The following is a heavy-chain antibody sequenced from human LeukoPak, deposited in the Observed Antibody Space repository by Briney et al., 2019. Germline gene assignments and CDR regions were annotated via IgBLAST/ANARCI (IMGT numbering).Heavy chain of an antibody. V-gene: IGHV1-18*01. J-gene: IGHJ4*02. D-gene: IGHD4-17*01. CDR1: GYTFTSYG. Sequence: GASVKVSCKASGYTFTSYGISWVRQAPGQGLEWMGWISAYNGNTNYAQKLQGRATMTTDTSTSTAYMELRSLRSDDTAVYYCARDWKDYGDYAEPHYWGQGTLVTVSS. CDR2: ISAYNGNT. CDR3: ARDWKDYGDYAEPHY.